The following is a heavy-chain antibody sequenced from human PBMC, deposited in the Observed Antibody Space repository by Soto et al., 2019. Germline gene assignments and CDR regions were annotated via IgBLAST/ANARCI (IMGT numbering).Heavy chain of an antibody. CDR3: ARHGFYGDYSSNYFDP. Sequence: GESLKIACKGSGYSFSSWWIAWVRQMPGKGLEYMGSIYPSDSQTRYSPSFQGQVTISADKSISTAYLQWSSLKASDTAIYYCARHGFYGDYSSNYFDPWGQGTLVPVSS. D-gene: IGHD4-17*01. V-gene: IGHV5-51*01. CDR1: GYSFSSWW. J-gene: IGHJ5*02. CDR2: IYPSDSQT.